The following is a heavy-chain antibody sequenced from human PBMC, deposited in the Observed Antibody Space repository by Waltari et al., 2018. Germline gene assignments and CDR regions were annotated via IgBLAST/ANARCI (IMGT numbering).Heavy chain of an antibody. CDR2: IIAYDGDT. V-gene: IGHV1-18*01. Sequence: QVQLVQSGPEVKKPGASVKVSCKASGYAFSNHGIGWVRQAPGQGLEWMGWIIAYDGDTNHSQKVQDRVTMTTDTSTNTAYLELMSLRSDDTAVYYCARGSSKQYYDYWGQGTLVTVSS. CDR1: GYAFSNHG. CDR3: ARGSSKQYYDY. J-gene: IGHJ4*02. D-gene: IGHD2-15*01.